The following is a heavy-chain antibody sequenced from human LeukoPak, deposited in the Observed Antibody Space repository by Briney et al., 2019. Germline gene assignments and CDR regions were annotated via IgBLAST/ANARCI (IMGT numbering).Heavy chain of an antibody. J-gene: IGHJ4*02. CDR1: GFAFSSYA. Sequence: GGSLRLSCAASGFAFSSYAMSWVRQAPGKGLEWVSAISGSGGSTYYADSVKGRFTISRDNSKNTLYPQMNSLRAEDTAVYYCAKDALCGGSCRPSWGQGTLVTVSS. CDR2: ISGSGGST. CDR3: AKDALCGGSCRPS. D-gene: IGHD2-15*01. V-gene: IGHV3-23*01.